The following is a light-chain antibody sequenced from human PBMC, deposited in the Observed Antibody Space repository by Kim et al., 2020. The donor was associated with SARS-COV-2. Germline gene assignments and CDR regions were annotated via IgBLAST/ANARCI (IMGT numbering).Light chain of an antibody. V-gene: IGLV7-43*01. CDR2: STS. J-gene: IGLJ3*02. Sequence: ATVTLTCASSTGAVTSGYYPNWFQQKPRQAPRALIYSTSNTHSWTPARFSGSLLGGKAALTLSGVQPEDEAEYYCLLYYGGALWVFGGGTKVTVL. CDR3: LLYYGGALWV. CDR1: TGAVTSGYY.